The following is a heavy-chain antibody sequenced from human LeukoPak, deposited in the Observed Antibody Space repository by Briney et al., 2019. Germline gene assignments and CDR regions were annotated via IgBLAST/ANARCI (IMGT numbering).Heavy chain of an antibody. Sequence: SETLSLTCAVYGGSFSGYYWSWIRQPPGKGLEWIGEINHSGSTNYNPSLKSRVTIPVDTSKNQFSLKLSSVTAADTAVYYCARGLGSWFDPWGQGTLVTVSS. CDR1: GGSFSGYY. CDR2: INHSGST. J-gene: IGHJ5*02. CDR3: ARGLGSWFDP. V-gene: IGHV4-34*01.